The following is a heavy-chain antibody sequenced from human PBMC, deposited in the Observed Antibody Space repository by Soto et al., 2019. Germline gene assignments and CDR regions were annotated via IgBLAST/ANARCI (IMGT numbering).Heavy chain of an antibody. Sequence: EVQLVESGGGLVQPGGSLRLSCAASGFTFSSYSMNWVRQAPGKGLEWVSYISSSSSTIYYADSVKGRFTISRDNAKNSLYLQMNSLRAEDTVVYYCAREYCSGGSCIEYFQHWGQGTLVTVSS. CDR1: GFTFSSYS. J-gene: IGHJ1*01. D-gene: IGHD2-15*01. V-gene: IGHV3-48*01. CDR2: ISSSSSTI. CDR3: AREYCSGGSCIEYFQH.